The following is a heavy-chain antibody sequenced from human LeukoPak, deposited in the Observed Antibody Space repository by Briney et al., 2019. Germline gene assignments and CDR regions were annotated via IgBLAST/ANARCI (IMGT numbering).Heavy chain of an antibody. D-gene: IGHD6-19*01. V-gene: IGHV4-34*01. CDR1: GGSFSGYY. CDR2: INHSGST. Sequence: SETLSLTCAVYGGSFSGYYWSGIRQPPGKGLEWIGEINHSGSTNYNPSLKSRVTISLDTSKNQFSLTLSSVTAADTAVYYCARELMVSVSMLSGWYHSGGAPLLYNWFDPWGQGTLVTVSS. J-gene: IGHJ5*02. CDR3: ARELMVSVSMLSGWYHSGGAPLLYNWFDP.